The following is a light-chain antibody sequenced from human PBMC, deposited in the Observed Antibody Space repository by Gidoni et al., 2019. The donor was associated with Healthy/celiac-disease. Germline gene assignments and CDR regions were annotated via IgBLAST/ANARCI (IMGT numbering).Light chain of an antibody. J-gene: IGKJ4*01. CDR2: DAS. Sequence: EIVFTQSPATLSLSPGERATLSCRASQRVSSYLAWYQQKPGQAPRLLIYDASNRATGIPARFSGSGSGTDFTLTISSLEPEDFAVYYCQQRSNWGKTFGGGTKVEIK. CDR1: QRVSSY. CDR3: QQRSNWGKT. V-gene: IGKV3-11*01.